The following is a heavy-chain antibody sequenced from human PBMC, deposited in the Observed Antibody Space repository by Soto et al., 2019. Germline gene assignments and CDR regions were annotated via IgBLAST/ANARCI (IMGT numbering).Heavy chain of an antibody. CDR1: GGSISSSSYY. D-gene: IGHD6-13*01. CDR3: ARHGVAASTTGDAFDI. V-gene: IGHV4-39*01. CDR2: IYYSGST. J-gene: IGHJ3*02. Sequence: SETLSLTCTVSGGSISSSSYYWGWIRQPPGKGLEWIGSIYYSGSTYYNPSLKSRVTISVDTSKNQFSLKLSSVTAADTAVYYCARHGVAASTTGDAFDIWGQGTMVTVSS.